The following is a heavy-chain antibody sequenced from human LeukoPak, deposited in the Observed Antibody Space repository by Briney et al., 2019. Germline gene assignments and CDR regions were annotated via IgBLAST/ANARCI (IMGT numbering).Heavy chain of an antibody. CDR3: ANSNWFDP. V-gene: IGHV3-23*01. CDR2: ISGSGAGT. Sequence: GGSLRLSCAASGFTFSSYAMSWVRQAPGKGLEWVSTISGSGAGTKYADSVKGRFNISRDNPKNTLYLQMNSLRAEDTAVYYCANSNWFDPWGQGTLVTVSS. CDR1: GFTFSSYA. J-gene: IGHJ5*02.